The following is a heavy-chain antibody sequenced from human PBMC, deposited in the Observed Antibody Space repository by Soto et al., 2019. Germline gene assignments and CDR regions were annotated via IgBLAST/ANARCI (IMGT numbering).Heavy chain of an antibody. V-gene: IGHV5-10-1*01. J-gene: IGHJ6*02. CDR1: GYSFTSYW. D-gene: IGHD4-17*01. CDR2: IDPSDSYT. CDR3: ATPLKRSDYVREYYYYGMDV. Sequence: PGESLKISCKGSGYSFTSYWISWVRQMPGKGLEWMGRIDPSDSYTNYSPSFQGHVTISADKSISTAYLQWSSLKASDTAMHYCATPLKRSDYVREYYYYGMDVWDQGTTVTVSS.